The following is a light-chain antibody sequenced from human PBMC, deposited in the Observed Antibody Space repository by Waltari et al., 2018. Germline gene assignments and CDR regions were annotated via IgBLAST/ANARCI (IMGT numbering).Light chain of an antibody. CDR3: QQRLGT. V-gene: IGKV3-11*01. Sequence: EIVLTQSPATLSLSPGESATLSCRASQSVSSYLAWYQQKRGQPPRLLIYDASNRATDIPARFSGSGSGTDFTLTIGSLEPEDFAVYYCQQRLGTFGPGTKVEI. CDR1: QSVSSY. J-gene: IGKJ3*01. CDR2: DAS.